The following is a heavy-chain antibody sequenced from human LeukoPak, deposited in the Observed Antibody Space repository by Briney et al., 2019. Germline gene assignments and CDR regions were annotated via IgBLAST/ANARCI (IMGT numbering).Heavy chain of an antibody. CDR2: IKSKTDGGTT. J-gene: IGHJ3*02. CDR3: AGQDIVVVATATRAFDI. CDR1: GFTFSKAW. Sequence: GGSLRLSCAASGFTFSKAWMSWVRQAPGKGLEWVGRIKSKTDGGTTDYAAPVKGRYTISRDDSKNTVYLQVNSLKTEDTAVYYCAGQDIVVVATATRAFDIWGQGTMVTVSS. V-gene: IGHV3-15*01. D-gene: IGHD2-15*01.